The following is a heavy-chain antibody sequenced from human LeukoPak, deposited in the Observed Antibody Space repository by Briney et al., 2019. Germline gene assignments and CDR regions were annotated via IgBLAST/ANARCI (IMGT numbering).Heavy chain of an antibody. V-gene: IGHV1-2*02. CDR2: IDPYTGNT. Sequence: ASVTVSFTASGYTFFVYYLHWVRQAPGQGLEWMAWIDPYTGNTHYSQKFQGRITVTRDTSVSTTYMELSWLTSDDTARYYCAREYSASEHWGQGTLVTVSS. CDR3: AREYSASEH. J-gene: IGHJ4*02. D-gene: IGHD5-12*01. CDR1: GYTFFVYY.